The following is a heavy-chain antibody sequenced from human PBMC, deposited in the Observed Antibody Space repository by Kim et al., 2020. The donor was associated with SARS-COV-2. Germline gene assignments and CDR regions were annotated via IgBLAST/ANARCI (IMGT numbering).Heavy chain of an antibody. V-gene: IGHV3-48*03. CDR2: ISSGGSDV. Sequence: GGSLRLSCAASGFTFSNYEMHWVRQAPGKGLEWVAHISSGGSDVHYADFVKGRFTISRDDARNSLYLQMNSLRAEDTATFYCARDHHMVRGIFPYFYGMDVWGQGTTVTVSS. CDR1: GFTFSNYE. CDR3: ARDHHMVRGIFPYFYGMDV. J-gene: IGHJ6*02. D-gene: IGHD3-10*01.